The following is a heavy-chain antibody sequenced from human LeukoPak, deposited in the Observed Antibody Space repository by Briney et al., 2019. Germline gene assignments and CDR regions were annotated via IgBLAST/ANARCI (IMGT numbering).Heavy chain of an antibody. V-gene: IGHV4-38-2*02. D-gene: IGHD1-14*01. Sequence: SETLSLTCTVSGYSISSGYYWGWIRQPPGKGLEWIGSIYYSGSTYYNPSLKSRVTISVDTSKNQFSLKLSSVTAADTAVYYCARDITGSFDYWGQGNLVTVSS. J-gene: IGHJ4*02. CDR2: IYYSGST. CDR3: ARDITGSFDY. CDR1: GYSISSGYY.